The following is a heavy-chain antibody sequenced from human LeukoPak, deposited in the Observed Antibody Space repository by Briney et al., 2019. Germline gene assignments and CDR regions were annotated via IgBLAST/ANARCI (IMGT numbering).Heavy chain of an antibody. CDR2: ISWNSGSI. CDR3: AKSAVAGTPDYFDY. D-gene: IGHD6-19*01. CDR1: GFTFDDYA. V-gene: IGHV3-9*01. Sequence: GRSLRLSCAASGFTFDDYAMHWVRQAPGKGLEWVSGISWNSGSIGYADSVKGRFTISRDNAKNSLYLQMNSLRAEDTALYYCAKSAVAGTPDYFDYWGQGTLVTVSS. J-gene: IGHJ4*02.